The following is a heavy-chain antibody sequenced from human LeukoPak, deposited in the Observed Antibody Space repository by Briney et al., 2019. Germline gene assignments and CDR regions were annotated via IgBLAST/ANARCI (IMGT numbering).Heavy chain of an antibody. D-gene: IGHD3-10*01. J-gene: IGHJ4*02. CDR2: IHNSGTT. V-gene: IGHV4-34*01. CDR1: GGPFRGYF. CDR3: ARRYYYNLGSFPFDF. Sequence: SETLSLTCAVSGGPFRGYFWSWIRQSSGKGLEWIGEIHNSGTTNYNPSLNSRVTISEDTSKNQFYLNLSSVTAADTAVYYCARRYYYNLGSFPFDFWGQGTLVAVSS.